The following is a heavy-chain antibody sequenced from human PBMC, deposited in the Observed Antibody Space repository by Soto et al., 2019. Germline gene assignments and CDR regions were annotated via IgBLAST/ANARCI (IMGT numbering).Heavy chain of an antibody. J-gene: IGHJ4*02. CDR3: ARGLRFCDDPNTCYHQFDY. CDR1: GSTFPTYA. V-gene: IGHV3-30-3*01. CDR2: ISDDSSNE. Sequence: QVQLVDSGGAVVRPGASLPLPCAASGSTFPTYAFTWFPRAPGKGLGGVAVISDDSSNEYFAASVRGRFTISRDNSRNTLSLHLNSLRADDTAVYYCARGLRFCDDPNTCYHQFDYWGQGTQVTVSS. D-gene: IGHD2-2*01.